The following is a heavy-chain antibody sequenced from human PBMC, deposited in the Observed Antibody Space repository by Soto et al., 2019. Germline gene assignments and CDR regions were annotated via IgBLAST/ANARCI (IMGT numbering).Heavy chain of an antibody. J-gene: IGHJ4*02. CDR3: ATSYGTGSQAYDY. CDR2: TNPILSMS. CDR1: GDTFNFYT. Sequence: QVHLVQSGAELKKPGSSVRVSCKASGDTFNFYTINWVRQAPGLGLEWMGRTNPILSMSNSALKFQGRLSISPVKSTSTSYMVLRRLSSDDPAVYYRATSYGTGSQAYDYWGQGALVTVSS. D-gene: IGHD4-17*01. V-gene: IGHV1-69*02.